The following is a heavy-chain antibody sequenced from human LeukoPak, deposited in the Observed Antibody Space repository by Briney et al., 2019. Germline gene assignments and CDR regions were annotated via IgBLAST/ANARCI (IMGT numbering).Heavy chain of an antibody. D-gene: IGHD3-3*01. CDR3: ARERYDFWTGSFDY. J-gene: IGHJ4*02. Sequence: GGSLRLSCAASGFTFSSYWMHWVRQAPGKGLVWVSRINSDGSSTSYADSVKGRFTISRDNAKNTLYLQMNSLRAEDTAVYYCARERYDFWTGSFDYWGQGTLVTVSS. V-gene: IGHV3-74*01. CDR1: GFTFSSYW. CDR2: INSDGSST.